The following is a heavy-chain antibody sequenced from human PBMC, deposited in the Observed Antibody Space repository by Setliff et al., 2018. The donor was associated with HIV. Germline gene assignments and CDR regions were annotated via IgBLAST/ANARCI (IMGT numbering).Heavy chain of an antibody. CDR2: IYTSGST. CDR3: ARDGELTDAFDI. J-gene: IGHJ3*02. D-gene: IGHD1-26*01. CDR1: GGSISSYY. V-gene: IGHV4-4*07. Sequence: SETLSLTCTVSGGSISSYYWTWIRQPAGKGLEWIGRIYTSGSTNYNPSLKSRVTMSVDTSKNQFSLKLSSVTAADTAVYYCARDGELTDAFDIWGQGTMVTVSS.